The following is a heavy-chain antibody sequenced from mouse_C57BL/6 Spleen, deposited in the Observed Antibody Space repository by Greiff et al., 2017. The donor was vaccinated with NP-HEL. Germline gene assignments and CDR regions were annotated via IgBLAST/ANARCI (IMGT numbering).Heavy chain of an antibody. J-gene: IGHJ3*01. V-gene: IGHV1-50*01. Sequence: VQLQQPGAELVKPGASVKLSCKASGYTFTSYWMQWVNQGPGKGLEWIGEIDLSDSYTNYNQKFKGKATLTVDTSSSTAYMQLSSLTSEDSAVYYCARSSNLAYWGQGTLVTVSA. CDR1: GYTFTSYW. CDR3: ARSSNLAY. D-gene: IGHD4-1*01. CDR2: IDLSDSYT.